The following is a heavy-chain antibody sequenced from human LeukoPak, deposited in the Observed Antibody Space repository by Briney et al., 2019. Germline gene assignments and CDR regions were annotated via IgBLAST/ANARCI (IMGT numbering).Heavy chain of an antibody. CDR1: GGSISSSSYY. CDR3: ARQGLRLGELSSPYDAFDI. V-gene: IGHV4-39*01. CDR2: IYYSGST. J-gene: IGHJ3*02. Sequence: SETLSLTCTVSGGSISSSSYYWGWIRQPPGKGLEWIGSIYYSGSTYYNPSLKSRVTISVDTSKNQFSLKLSSVTAADTAVYYCARQGLRLGELSSPYDAFDIWGQGTMVTVSS. D-gene: IGHD3-16*02.